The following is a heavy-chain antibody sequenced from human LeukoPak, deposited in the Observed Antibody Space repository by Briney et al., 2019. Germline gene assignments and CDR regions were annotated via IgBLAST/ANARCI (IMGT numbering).Heavy chain of an antibody. CDR1: GGSISSYY. J-gene: IGHJ6*03. V-gene: IGHV4-59*05. CDR3: ARNIAVAGRGDYMDV. D-gene: IGHD6-19*01. CDR2: KYYSGST. Sequence: SETLSLTCTVSGGSISSYYWSWIRQPAGKGLEWIGSKYYSGSTYYNPSLKNRVTISVDTSKNQFSLKLSSVTAADTAVYYCARNIAVAGRGDYMDVWGKGTTVTISS.